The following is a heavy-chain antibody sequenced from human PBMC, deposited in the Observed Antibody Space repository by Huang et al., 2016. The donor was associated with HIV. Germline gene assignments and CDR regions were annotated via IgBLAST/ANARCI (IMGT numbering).Heavy chain of an antibody. J-gene: IGHJ6*03. V-gene: IGHV3-48*01. Sequence: EVQLVESGGGLVQPGGSLRLSCVASRLPFSSFTMTWVRQAPGKGLEWVAFISSASSTIYYADSVKGRVTISRDNAKKSLYLQMNSLRAEDTAVYYCARNSPGLYYYHMDVWGKGTAVTVSS. CDR2: ISSASSTI. D-gene: IGHD7-27*01. CDR1: RLPFSSFT. CDR3: ARNSPGLYYYHMDV.